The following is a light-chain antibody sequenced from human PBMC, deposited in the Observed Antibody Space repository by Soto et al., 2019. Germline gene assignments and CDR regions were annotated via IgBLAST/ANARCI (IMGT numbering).Light chain of an antibody. Sequence: NRPPSASGSPGQSVTISCTGTSSDFGGYNYVSWYKQQPGKAPKLMIYEVSKRPSGVPDRFSGSKSGNTASLTVSALQAEDEADYYCRSYAASNTFGAFGPGPKVTVL. CDR1: SSDFGGYNY. CDR2: EVS. J-gene: IGLJ1*01. V-gene: IGLV2-8*01. CDR3: RSYAASNTFGA.